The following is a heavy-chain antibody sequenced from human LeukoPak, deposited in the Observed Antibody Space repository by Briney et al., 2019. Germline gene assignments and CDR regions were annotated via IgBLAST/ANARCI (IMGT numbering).Heavy chain of an antibody. CDR3: AKDYCSSTSCYPYYYYYYYYMDV. CDR2: ISGSGGST. D-gene: IGHD2-2*01. Sequence: PGGSLRLSCAASGFTFSSYAMSWVRQAPGKGLEWVSAISGSGGSTYYADSVKGRFTISRDNSKNTLYLQVNSLRAEDTAVYYCAKDYCSSTSCYPYYYYYYYYMDVWGKGTTVTVSS. J-gene: IGHJ6*03. V-gene: IGHV3-23*01. CDR1: GFTFSSYA.